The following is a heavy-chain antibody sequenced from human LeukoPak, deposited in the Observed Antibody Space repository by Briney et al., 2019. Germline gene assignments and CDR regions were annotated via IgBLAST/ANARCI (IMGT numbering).Heavy chain of an antibody. CDR3: ATSVVVAANTFDY. V-gene: IGHV3-33*01. Sequence: GRSLRLSCAASGFTFSSYGMHWVHQAPGKGLEWVAVIWYDGSNKYYADSVKGRFTISRDNSKNTLYLQMSSLRAEDTAVYYCATSVVVAANTFDYWGQGTLVTVSS. D-gene: IGHD2-15*01. CDR2: IWYDGSNK. J-gene: IGHJ4*02. CDR1: GFTFSSYG.